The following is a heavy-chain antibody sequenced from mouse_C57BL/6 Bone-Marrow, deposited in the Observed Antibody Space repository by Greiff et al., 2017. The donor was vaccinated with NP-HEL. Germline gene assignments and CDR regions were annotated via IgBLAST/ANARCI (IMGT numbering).Heavy chain of an antibody. CDR3: ARNRGYDPAWFAY. Sequence: QVQLQQSGPGLVQPSQSLSITCTVSGFSLTSYGVHWVRQSPGKGLEWLGVIWSGGSTDYNAAFISRLSISKDNSKSQVFFKMNSLQADDTAIYYCARNRGYDPAWFAYWGQGTLVTVSA. CDR2: IWSGGST. J-gene: IGHJ3*01. D-gene: IGHD2-3*01. CDR1: GFSLTSYG. V-gene: IGHV2-2*01.